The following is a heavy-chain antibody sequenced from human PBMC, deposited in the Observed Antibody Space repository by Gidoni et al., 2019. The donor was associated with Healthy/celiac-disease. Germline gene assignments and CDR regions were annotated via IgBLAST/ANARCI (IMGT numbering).Heavy chain of an antibody. V-gene: IGHV3-30-3*01. CDR3: ARGQLDAFDI. J-gene: IGHJ3*02. CDR1: GFTFSIYA. D-gene: IGHD6-13*01. Sequence: QVQLVESGGGVVQPVRSLRLACSPAGFTFSIYAMHWFRQASGKGLEWVAVISYYGSNKYYADSGKGRFTISRDNSKNALYLQMNSLRAEDTAVYYCARGQLDAFDIWGQGTMVTVSS. CDR2: ISYYGSNK.